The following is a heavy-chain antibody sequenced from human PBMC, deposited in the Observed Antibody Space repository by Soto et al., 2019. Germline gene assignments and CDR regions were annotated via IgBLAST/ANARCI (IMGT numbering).Heavy chain of an antibody. Sequence: VGSLRLSCAASGFTFSDYYMSWIRQAPGKGLEWVSYISSSSSYTNYADSVKGRFTISRDNAKNSLYLQMNSLRAEDTAVYYCARDYDFWSGYLDYWGQGTLVTVS. CDR2: ISSSSSYT. V-gene: IGHV3-11*06. CDR3: ARDYDFWSGYLDY. CDR1: GFTFSDYY. D-gene: IGHD3-3*01. J-gene: IGHJ4*02.